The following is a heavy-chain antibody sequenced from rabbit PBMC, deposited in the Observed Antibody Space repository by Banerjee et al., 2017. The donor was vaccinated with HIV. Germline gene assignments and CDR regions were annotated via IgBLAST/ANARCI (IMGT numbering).Heavy chain of an antibody. D-gene: IGHD4-1*01. CDR2: IYGGEGGST. V-gene: IGHV1S40*01. Sequence: QSLEESGGDLVQPEGSLTLTCTASGFTLSTYWMCWVRQAPGKGLEWSACIYGGEGGSTYYASWAKGRFTISKTSSTTVTLQMTSLTAADTATYFCARDLAGVTGWNFGLWGPGTLVTVS. CDR1: GFTLSTYW. CDR3: ARDLAGVTGWNFGL. J-gene: IGHJ6*01.